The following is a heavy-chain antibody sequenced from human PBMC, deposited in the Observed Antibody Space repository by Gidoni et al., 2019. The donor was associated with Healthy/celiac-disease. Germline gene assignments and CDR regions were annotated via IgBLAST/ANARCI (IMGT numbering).Heavy chain of an antibody. J-gene: IGHJ6*03. D-gene: IGHD6-13*01. Sequence: EVQLVESGGGIVKPGGSLRLPWAASGFRFTSYSFSWVPQAPGEGLEWVSSISSSSSYIYYADSVKGRFTISRDNAKNSLYLQMNSLRAEDTAVYYCARDPSGAAALYYYMDVWGKGTTVTVSS. CDR1: GFRFTSYS. V-gene: IGHV3-21*01. CDR3: ARDPSGAAALYYYMDV. CDR2: ISSSSSYI.